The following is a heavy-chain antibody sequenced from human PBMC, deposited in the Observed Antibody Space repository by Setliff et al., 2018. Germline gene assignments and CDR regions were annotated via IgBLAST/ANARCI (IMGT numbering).Heavy chain of an antibody. CDR1: GFSLTTPSVG. CDR2: ISWDDDD. CDR3: AHIMGRVWDY. J-gene: IGHJ4*02. V-gene: IGHV2-5*02. Sequence: QTLSLTCSFSGFSLTTPSVGVGWVRQPPGKALEWLALISWDDDDRYSPSLKNRVTLTKDTSKNQVVLTMSNVDPVDTATYYCAHIMGRVWDYWGPGTLVTVSS. D-gene: IGHD3-10*01.